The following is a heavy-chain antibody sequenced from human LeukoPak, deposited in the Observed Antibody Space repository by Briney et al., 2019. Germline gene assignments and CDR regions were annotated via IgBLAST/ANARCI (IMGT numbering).Heavy chain of an antibody. D-gene: IGHD3-10*01. Sequence: GASVTVSCKASGFTFSSYDINWVRQAPGQGLEWMGWMNPNSGNTGYAQKFQDRVTMTRNTSISTAYMELSSLRSDETAVYYCARGRRDSRQFDYWGQGTLVTVSS. CDR2: MNPNSGNT. V-gene: IGHV1-8*01. J-gene: IGHJ4*02. CDR1: GFTFSSYD. CDR3: ARGRRDSRQFDY.